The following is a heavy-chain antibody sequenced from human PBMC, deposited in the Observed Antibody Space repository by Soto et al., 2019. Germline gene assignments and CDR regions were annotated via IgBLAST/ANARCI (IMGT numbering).Heavy chain of an antibody. CDR3: ARAGGLGAVAVDY. CDR1: GGSISSGGYS. V-gene: IGHV4-30-2*01. J-gene: IGHJ4*02. D-gene: IGHD6-19*01. CDR2: IYHSGST. Sequence: QLQLQESGSGLVKPSQTLSLTCAVSGGSISSGGYSWSWIRQPPGKGLEWIGYIYHSGSTYYNPSLKSRVTISVDRSKTQFSRKLSSVTAADTAVYYCARAGGLGAVAVDYWGQGPLVTVSS.